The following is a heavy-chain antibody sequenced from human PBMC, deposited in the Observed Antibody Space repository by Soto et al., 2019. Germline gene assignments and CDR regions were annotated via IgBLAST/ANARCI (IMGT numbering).Heavy chain of an antibody. Sequence: PGGSLRLSCAASGFTFGSYWMSWVRQAPGKGLEWLATIKMDASEKKYVDSVKGRFTISRDNSKNTLYLQMNSLRAEDTAVYYCARDLSGAAADYYFDYWGQGTLVTVS. CDR1: GFTFGSYW. CDR2: IKMDASEK. CDR3: ARDLSGAAADYYFDY. J-gene: IGHJ4*02. V-gene: IGHV3-7*01. D-gene: IGHD6-13*01.